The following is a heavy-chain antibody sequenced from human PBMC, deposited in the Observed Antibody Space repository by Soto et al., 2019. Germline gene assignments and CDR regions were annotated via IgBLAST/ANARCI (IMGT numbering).Heavy chain of an antibody. Sequence: QVQLQESGPGLVKPSETLSLTCTVSGGSISSYYWSWIRQPPGKGLEWIGYIYYSGSTNYNPSLNSRVTMSVDTSKNQFSLKLSSVTAADTAVYYCARPIMARSSWNAFDFWGQGTMVSVSS. V-gene: IGHV4-59*08. D-gene: IGHD6-13*01. J-gene: IGHJ3*01. CDR2: IYYSGST. CDR1: GGSISSYY. CDR3: ARPIMARSSWNAFDF.